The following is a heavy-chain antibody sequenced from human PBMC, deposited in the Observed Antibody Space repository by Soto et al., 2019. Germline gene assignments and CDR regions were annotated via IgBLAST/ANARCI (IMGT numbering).Heavy chain of an antibody. D-gene: IGHD2-15*01. J-gene: IGHJ6*03. Sequence: GGSLRLSCAASGFTFSSYGMHWVRQAPGKGLEWVAVIWYDGSNKYYADSVKGRFTISRDNSKNTLYLQMNSLRAEDTAVYYCARDGKVVVVAATSYYMDVWGKGTTVTVSS. V-gene: IGHV3-33*01. CDR2: IWYDGSNK. CDR1: GFTFSSYG. CDR3: ARDGKVVVVAATSYYMDV.